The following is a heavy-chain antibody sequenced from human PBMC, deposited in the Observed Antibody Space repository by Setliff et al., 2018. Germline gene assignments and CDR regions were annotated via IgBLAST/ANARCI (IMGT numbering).Heavy chain of an antibody. V-gene: IGHV4-39*07. CDR2: IYFGGNT. CDR3: ARDASASDGRNAFDI. CDR1: GGSISDNGYF. Sequence: SETLSLTCTVTGGSISDNGYFWGWVRQPQGKGLEWIGNIYFGGNTYFNPSFKSRVTMSIDTSNSQFSLKLSSVTAADTAIYYCARDASASDGRNAFDIWGQGTMVTVSS. D-gene: IGHD1-26*01. J-gene: IGHJ3*02.